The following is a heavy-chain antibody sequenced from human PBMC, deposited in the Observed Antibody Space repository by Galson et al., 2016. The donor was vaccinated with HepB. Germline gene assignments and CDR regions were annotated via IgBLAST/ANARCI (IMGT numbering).Heavy chain of an antibody. CDR3: ARHELHSNSWYIDY. J-gene: IGHJ4*02. V-gene: IGHV5-51*01. CDR2: IYPGDSDI. Sequence: QSGAEVKKPGESLKISCKGSGYDFSSHWIAWVRQMPGKGLEWMGVIYPGDSDIRYSPSFQGQVTISVDKSNTTAYLQWSSLKASDTAMYYCARHELHSNSWYIDYWGQGTLVTVSS. D-gene: IGHD6-13*01. CDR1: GYDFSSHW.